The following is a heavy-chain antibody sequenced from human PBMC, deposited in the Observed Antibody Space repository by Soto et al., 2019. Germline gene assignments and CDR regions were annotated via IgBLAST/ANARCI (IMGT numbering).Heavy chain of an antibody. Sequence: GGSLRLSCAASGFTFSSYGMHWVRQAPGKGLEWVAVIWYDGSNKYYADSVKGRFTISRDNSKNTLYLQMNSLRAEDTAVYYCARTRAITLFGVVPDAFDIWGQGTMVTV. CDR2: IWYDGSNK. CDR3: ARTRAITLFGVVPDAFDI. D-gene: IGHD3-3*01. V-gene: IGHV3-33*01. J-gene: IGHJ3*02. CDR1: GFTFSSYG.